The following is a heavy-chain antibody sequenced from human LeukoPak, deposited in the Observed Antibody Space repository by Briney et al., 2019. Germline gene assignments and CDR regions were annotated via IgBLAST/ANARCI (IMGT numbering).Heavy chain of an antibody. CDR2: IYYSGST. D-gene: IGHD4-17*01. CDR3: AKVALTTRRGYFFDY. V-gene: IGHV4-59*12. J-gene: IGHJ4*02. Sequence: SETLSLTCTVSGGSISDYYWSWIRQPPGKELEWIGSIYYSGSTYYNPSLKSRVTFSLDTSKNQFSLNLTSLTAADTAVYYCAKVALTTRRGYFFDYWGQGTLVTVSS. CDR1: GGSISDYY.